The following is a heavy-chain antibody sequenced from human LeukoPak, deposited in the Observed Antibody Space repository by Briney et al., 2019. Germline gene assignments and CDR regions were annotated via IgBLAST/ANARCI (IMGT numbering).Heavy chain of an antibody. D-gene: IGHD1-14*01. CDR1: GFNLSIYS. J-gene: IGHJ4*02. CDR2: ISSSSSYI. V-gene: IGHV3-21*01. Sequence: GGSLRLSCVASGFNLSIYSMNWVRQAPGKGLEWVSSISSSSSYIYYADSVKGRFTISRDNAKNSLYLQMNSLRAEDTAVYYCAREDYNGGAYFDYWGQGTLVTVSS. CDR3: AREDYNGGAYFDY.